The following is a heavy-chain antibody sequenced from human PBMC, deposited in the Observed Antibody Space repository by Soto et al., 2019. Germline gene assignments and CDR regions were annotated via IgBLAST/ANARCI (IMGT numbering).Heavy chain of an antibody. CDR1: GFTFSLYS. CDR3: ARAVTWGLDV. CDR2: ISRSSTGI. J-gene: IGHJ6*01. Sequence: EVQLVESGGGLVQPGGSLRFSCAASGFTFSLYSMSWVRQAPGKGLEWVSYISRSSTGIHYADSVKGRFTISRDDVTNSMHLQMNSLRDGDTAVYYCARAVTWGLDVWGQGTTVSISS. D-gene: IGHD3-10*01. V-gene: IGHV3-48*02.